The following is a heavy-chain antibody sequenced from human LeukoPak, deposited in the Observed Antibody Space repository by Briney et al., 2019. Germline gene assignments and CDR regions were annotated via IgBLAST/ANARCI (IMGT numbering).Heavy chain of an antibody. J-gene: IGHJ6*02. V-gene: IGHV3-7*01. D-gene: IGHD5-18*01. Sequence: PGGSLRLSCAPSGFSFSSYWMSWVRQAPGKGLEWVANMKEDGSEKYYEDSVRGRFTISRDNAKNALYLQMNSLRAEDTAVYYCARVTGTWIHPWRSHYYYGMDVWGQGTTVTVSS. CDR2: MKEDGSEK. CDR3: ARVTGTWIHPWRSHYYYGMDV. CDR1: GFSFSSYW.